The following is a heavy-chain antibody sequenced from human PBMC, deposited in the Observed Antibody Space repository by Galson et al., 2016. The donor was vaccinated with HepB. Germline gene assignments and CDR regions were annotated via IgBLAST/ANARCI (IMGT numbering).Heavy chain of an antibody. J-gene: IGHJ4*02. Sequence: CAASGFTFKDYGMHWVRQAPGKGLEWVAGIWGDGSNRYYGDSVRGRFTISRDNDRKTLYLQMDRLRPEATAVYFCARDGVTNYDFWTGFYYFDHWGQGNLVTVSS. D-gene: IGHD3-3*01. CDR1: GFTFKDYG. V-gene: IGHV3-33*01. CDR3: ARDGVTNYDFWTGFYYFDH. CDR2: IWGDGSNR.